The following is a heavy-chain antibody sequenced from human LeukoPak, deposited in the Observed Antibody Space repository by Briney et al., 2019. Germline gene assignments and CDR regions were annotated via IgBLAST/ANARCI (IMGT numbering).Heavy chain of an antibody. V-gene: IGHV3-23*01. D-gene: IGHD2-2*01. J-gene: IGHJ5*02. CDR2: ISGSGGST. CDR3: AKGYCSSTSCYSRFDP. CDR1: GFTFSSYA. Sequence: GGSLRLTCAASGFTFSSYAMSWVRQAPGKGLEWVSAISGSGGSTYYADSVKGRFTISRDNSKNTLYLQMNSLRAEDTAVYYCAKGYCSSTSCYSRFDPWGQGTLVTVSS.